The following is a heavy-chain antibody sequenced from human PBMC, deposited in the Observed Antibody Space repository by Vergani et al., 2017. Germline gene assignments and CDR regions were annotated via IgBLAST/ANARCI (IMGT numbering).Heavy chain of an antibody. CDR1: GGSFSGYY. V-gene: IGHV4-34*01. CDR2: INHSGST. CDR3: ARGHRYYYDSGSYGYFP. J-gene: IGHJ5*02. Sequence: QVQLQQWGAGLLKPSETLSLTCAVYGGSFSGYYWSWIRQPPGKGLEWIGEINHSGSTNYNPSLKSRVTISVDTSKNQFSLKLSSVTAADTAVYYCARGHRYYYDSGSYGYFPWGQGTLVTVSS. D-gene: IGHD3-10*01.